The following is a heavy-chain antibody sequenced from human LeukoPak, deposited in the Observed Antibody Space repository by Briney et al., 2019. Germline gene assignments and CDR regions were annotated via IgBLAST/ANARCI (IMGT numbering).Heavy chain of an antibody. V-gene: IGHV3-7*01. D-gene: IGHD3-10*01. CDR3: ARWGVNAGLDR. J-gene: IGHJ5*01. CDR1: GFTFRDYW. CDR2: IWPDGSDT. Sequence: GASLRLSCAASGFTFRDYWMAWVRQAPGKGLEWVANIWPDGSDTYHVDSVRGRFIISRDNAQSSLNLQMNSLRAEDSAVYYCARWGVNAGLDRWGQGTLVIVSS.